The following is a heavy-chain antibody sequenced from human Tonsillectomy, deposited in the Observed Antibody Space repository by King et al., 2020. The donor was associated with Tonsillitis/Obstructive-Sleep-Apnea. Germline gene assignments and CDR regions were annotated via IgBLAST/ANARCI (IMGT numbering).Heavy chain of an antibody. CDR3: ARGGSGYDYRSYYYMDV. CDR2: INPNSGGT. J-gene: IGHJ6*03. D-gene: IGHD5-12*01. V-gene: IGHV1-2*06. CDR1: GYTFTGYY. Sequence: QLVQSGAEVKKPGASVKDSCKASGYTFTGYYMHWVRQAPGQGLEWMGRINPNSGGTNYAQKFQGRVTMTRDTSISTAYMELSRLRSDDTAVYYCARGGSGYDYRSYYYMDVWGKGTTVTVSS.